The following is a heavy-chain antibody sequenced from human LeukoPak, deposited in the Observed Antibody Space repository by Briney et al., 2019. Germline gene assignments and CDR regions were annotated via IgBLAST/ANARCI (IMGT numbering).Heavy chain of an antibody. V-gene: IGHV1-2*02. CDR1: GYTFSGFN. CDR2: INPQSGAT. J-gene: IGHJ4*02. CDR3: ARGGDDSGLYFAY. D-gene: IGHD3-22*01. Sequence: GASLNVSCKASGYTFSGFNIHWVRQAPGQGLEWMAWINPQSGATNYAQKFQGRVTMTRDMSNYTVYMEVTSLRSDDTAVYYCARGGDDSGLYFAYWGQGTLVSASS.